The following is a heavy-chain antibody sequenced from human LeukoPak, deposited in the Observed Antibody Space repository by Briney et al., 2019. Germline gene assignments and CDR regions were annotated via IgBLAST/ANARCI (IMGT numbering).Heavy chain of an antibody. CDR2: VSDSGVNT. Sequence: PGGSLRLSCEASGFSFSGYAMSWVRQAPGKGLDWVSGVSDSGVNTYYADSVKGRFTISRDNSKYTLFLQMNSLRAEDTAVYYCAKVSRYYYDSSGSLHRPLFDYWGQGTLVTVSS. D-gene: IGHD3-22*01. J-gene: IGHJ4*02. CDR3: AKVSRYYYDSSGSLHRPLFDY. CDR1: GFSFSGYA. V-gene: IGHV3-23*01.